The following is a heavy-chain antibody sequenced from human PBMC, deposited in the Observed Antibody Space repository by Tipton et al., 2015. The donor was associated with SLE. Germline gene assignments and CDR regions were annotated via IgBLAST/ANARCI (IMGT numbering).Heavy chain of an antibody. CDR1: GGSLSSHY. J-gene: IGHJ2*01. V-gene: IGHV4-59*11. CDR2: IYYSGST. D-gene: IGHD2-8*02. Sequence: TLSLTCTVSGGSLSSHYWSWIRQPPGKGLEWIGYIYYSGSTNYNPSPKSRVTISVDTSKNQFSLKLSSVTAADTAVYYCARQNVAYCTGGVCTYWYFDLCGRGTLVTVSA. CDR3: ARQNVAYCTGGVCTYWYFDL.